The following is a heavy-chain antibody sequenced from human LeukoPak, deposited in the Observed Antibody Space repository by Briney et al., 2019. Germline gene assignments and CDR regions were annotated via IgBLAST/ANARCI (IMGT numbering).Heavy chain of an antibody. Sequence: PSETLSLTCTVSGVSISSYYWSWIRQPPGKGLEWIGYIYYSGSTNYNPSLKSRVTISVDTSKNQFSLKLSSGTAADTAVYYCARDYYGSGTYLLFDYWGQGTLVTVSS. CDR1: GVSISSYY. J-gene: IGHJ4*02. CDR3: ARDYYGSGTYLLFDY. V-gene: IGHV4-59*01. D-gene: IGHD3-10*01. CDR2: IYYSGST.